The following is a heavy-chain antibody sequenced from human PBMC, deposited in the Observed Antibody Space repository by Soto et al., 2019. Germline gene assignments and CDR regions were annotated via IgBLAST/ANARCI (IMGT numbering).Heavy chain of an antibody. CDR2: IYTGDSDT. V-gene: IGHV5-51*01. Sequence: GESLKISCKGSGYSFTSYWIGWVRQMPGKGLEWMGIIYTGDSDTRYSPSFQGQVTISADKSISTAYLQWSSLKASGTALYYCARHTWSSGSPAAFDYWGQGTLVTVSS. J-gene: IGHJ4*02. CDR1: GYSFTSYW. D-gene: IGHD1-26*01. CDR3: ARHTWSSGSPAAFDY.